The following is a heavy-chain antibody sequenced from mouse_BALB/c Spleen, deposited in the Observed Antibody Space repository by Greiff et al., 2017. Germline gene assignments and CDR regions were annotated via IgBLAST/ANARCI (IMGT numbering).Heavy chain of an antibody. CDR2: IDPANGNT. Sequence: EVQLQQSGAELVKPGASVKLSCTASGFNIKDTYMHWVKQRPEQGLEWIGRIDPANGNTKYDPKFQGKATITADTSSNTAYLQLSSLTSEDTAVYYCARRITTDWYFDVWGAGTTVTVSS. CDR1: GFNIKDTY. J-gene: IGHJ1*01. CDR3: ARRITTDWYFDV. V-gene: IGHV14-3*02. D-gene: IGHD1-1*01.